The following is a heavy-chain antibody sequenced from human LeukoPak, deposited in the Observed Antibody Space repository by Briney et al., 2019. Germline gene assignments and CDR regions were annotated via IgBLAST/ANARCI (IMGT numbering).Heavy chain of an antibody. CDR2: TSYSGDGA. CDR3: ATDWSGEVY. V-gene: IGHV3-23*01. CDR1: GFTFSGYG. D-gene: IGHD3-10*01. Sequence: GGSLRLSCVVSGFTFSGYGLSWVRQTPGKGLEWVSTTSYSGDGAYYADSVRGRFTASRDSSTNTYYLQMDSLRAEDTAVYYCATDWSGEVYWGQGTLVTVSS. J-gene: IGHJ4*02.